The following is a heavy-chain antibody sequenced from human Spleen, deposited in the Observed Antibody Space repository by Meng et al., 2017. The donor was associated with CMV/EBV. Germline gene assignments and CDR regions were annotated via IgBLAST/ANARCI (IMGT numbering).Heavy chain of an antibody. Sequence: GESLKISCAASGFIVGSGFMSWVRQTPGKGLEWVAVRYSGTTTDYADSVKGRFTISRDNSKNTLYLQMNSLRAEDTAVYYCAKGSLMMVVTGDKFDYWGQGTLVTVSS. CDR1: GFIVGSGF. V-gene: IGHV3-53*01. D-gene: IGHD4-23*01. CDR3: AKGSLMMVVTGDKFDY. J-gene: IGHJ4*02. CDR2: RYSGTTT.